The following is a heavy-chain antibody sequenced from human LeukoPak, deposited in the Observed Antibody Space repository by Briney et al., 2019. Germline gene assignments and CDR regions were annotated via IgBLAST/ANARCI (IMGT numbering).Heavy chain of an antibody. CDR1: GFTFSSYA. CDR2: ISGSGGST. D-gene: IGHD2-15*01. J-gene: IGHJ5*02. CDR3: AKDPFHCSGGSCFRWFDP. Sequence: GGSLRLSCAASGFTFSSYAMSWVRQAPGKGLEWVSAISGSGGSTYYTDSVKGRFTISRDNSKNTLYPQMNSLRAEDTAVYYCAKDPFHCSGGSCFRWFDPWGQGTLVTVSS. V-gene: IGHV3-23*01.